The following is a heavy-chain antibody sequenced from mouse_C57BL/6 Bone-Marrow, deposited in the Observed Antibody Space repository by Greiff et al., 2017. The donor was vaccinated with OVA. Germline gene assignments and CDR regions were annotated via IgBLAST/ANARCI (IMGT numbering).Heavy chain of an antibody. V-gene: IGHV1-64*01. J-gene: IGHJ3*01. CDR2: IHPNSGST. CDR1: GYTFTSYG. CDR3: ARRGYGSSWTWFAY. D-gene: IGHD1-1*01. Sequence: QVQLQQSGAELARPGASVKLSCKASGYTFTSYGISWVKQRTGKGLEWIGMIHPNSGSTNYNEKFKSKATLTVDKSSSTAYMQLSSLTSEDSAVYYCARRGYGSSWTWFAYWGQGTLVTVSA.